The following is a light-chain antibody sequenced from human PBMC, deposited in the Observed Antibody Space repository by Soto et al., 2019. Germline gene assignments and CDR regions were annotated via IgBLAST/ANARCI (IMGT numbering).Light chain of an antibody. Sequence: QLVLTQTPSVSGAPGQRVTISCTGRSSNIGAGYDVHWYQQLPGTAPKLLIYGNSNRPSGVPDRFSGSKSGTSASLAITGLQAEDEADYYCQSYDSSLSGVVFGGGTKLTVL. CDR3: QSYDSSLSGVV. CDR2: GNS. J-gene: IGLJ2*01. CDR1: SSNIGAGYD. V-gene: IGLV1-40*01.